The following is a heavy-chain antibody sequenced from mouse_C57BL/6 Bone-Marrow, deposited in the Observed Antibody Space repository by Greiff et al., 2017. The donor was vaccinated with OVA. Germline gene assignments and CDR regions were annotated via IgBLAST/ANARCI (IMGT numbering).Heavy chain of an antibody. CDR3: ARGAITTVVAHFDY. D-gene: IGHD1-1*01. J-gene: IGHJ2*01. CDR2: IDPSDSET. CDR1: GYTFTSYW. Sequence: QVQLQQPGAELVRPGSSVKLSCKASGYTFTSYWMHWVKQRPIQGLEWIGNIDPSDSETHYNQKFKDKATLIVDKSSSTAYMQLSSLTSEDSAVYYCARGAITTVVAHFDYWGQGTTLTVSS. V-gene: IGHV1-52*01.